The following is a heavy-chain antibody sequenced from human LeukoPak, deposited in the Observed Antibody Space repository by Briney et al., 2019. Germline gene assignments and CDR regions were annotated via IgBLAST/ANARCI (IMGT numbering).Heavy chain of an antibody. Sequence: PSETLSLTCTVSGGSISSYYWSWIRQPAGKGLEWIGRIYFSGYTDYNPSLKSRVTMSVDTSKNHFSMKLSSVTAADTAVYFCARSTGSSSVRADCYFDYWGQGTLVSVSS. CDR1: GGSISSYY. J-gene: IGHJ4*02. D-gene: IGHD6-6*01. CDR3: ARSTGSSSVRADCYFDY. V-gene: IGHV4-4*07. CDR2: IYFSGYT.